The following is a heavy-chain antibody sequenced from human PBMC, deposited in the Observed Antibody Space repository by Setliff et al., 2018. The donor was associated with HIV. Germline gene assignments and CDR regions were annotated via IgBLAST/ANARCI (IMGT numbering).Heavy chain of an antibody. CDR1: GYTFTNYG. V-gene: IGHV1-18*01. CDR3: ASGTTLARGVISFDY. J-gene: IGHJ4*02. Sequence: EASVKVSCKASGYTFTNYGIIWVRQAPGQGLEWMGWVSVYNDNTNYAQKFQGRVTMTSDTSTSTAYMELGSLTSDDTAVYFCASGTTLARGVISFDYWGQGTQVTVSS. D-gene: IGHD3-10*01. CDR2: VSVYNDNT.